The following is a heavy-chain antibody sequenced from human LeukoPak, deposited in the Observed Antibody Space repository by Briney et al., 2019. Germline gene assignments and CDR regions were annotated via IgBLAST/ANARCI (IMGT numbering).Heavy chain of an antibody. CDR1: GFNFRKYV. CDR3: ARDYYDSGSYGGISFDY. Sequence: GGSLRLSCSASGFNFRKYVMTCVRQAPGKGLEWVSGINNHDGNTYNADSVKGRFFISRDDSKSTLYLQMNSLRAEDTAVYYCARDYYDSGSYGGISFDYWGQGTLVTVSS. J-gene: IGHJ4*02. V-gene: IGHV3-23*01. D-gene: IGHD3-10*01. CDR2: INNHDGNT.